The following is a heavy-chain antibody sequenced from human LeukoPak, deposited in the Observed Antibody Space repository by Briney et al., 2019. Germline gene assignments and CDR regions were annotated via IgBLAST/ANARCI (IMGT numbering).Heavy chain of an antibody. CDR3: AREYDFWTGTDFSRGWLDP. J-gene: IGHJ5*02. CDR2: ISYDGSNK. D-gene: IGHD3-3*01. V-gene: IGHV3-30-3*01. Sequence: GRSLRLSCAASGFTFSSYAMHWVRQAPGKGLEWVAVISYDGSNKYYADSVKGRFTISRDNSKNTLYLQMNSLRAEDTAVYYCAREYDFWTGTDFSRGWLDPWGQGIVVTVSS. CDR1: GFTFSSYA.